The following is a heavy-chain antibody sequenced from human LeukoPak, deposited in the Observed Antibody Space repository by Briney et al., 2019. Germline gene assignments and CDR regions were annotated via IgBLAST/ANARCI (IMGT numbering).Heavy chain of an antibody. CDR2: INPNSGGT. J-gene: IGHJ4*02. Sequence: GASVKVSCKASGYTFTGYYMHWVRQAPGQGLEWMGWINPNSGGTNYAQTFQGRVTMTRDTSISTAYMELSRLRSDDTAVYYCARGLDKYDYWSGYFLADWGQGTLVTVSS. CDR1: GYTFTGYY. CDR3: ARGLDKYDYWSGYFLAD. V-gene: IGHV1-2*02. D-gene: IGHD3-3*01.